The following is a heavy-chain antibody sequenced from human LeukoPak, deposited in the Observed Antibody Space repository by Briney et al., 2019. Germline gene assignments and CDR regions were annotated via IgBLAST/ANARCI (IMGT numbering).Heavy chain of an antibody. CDR2: MFTSGDT. Sequence: SETLSLTCTVSGGSIDAYYWTWIRQPGDKRLEGLGRMFTSGDTYYTPSLRGRLTISLDTAKNQIFLKLTSVTAADTAVYYCARLLLAGSGGLQWFDPWGQGTLVTVSS. J-gene: IGHJ5*02. D-gene: IGHD3-10*01. CDR3: ARLLLAGSGGLQWFDP. CDR1: GGSIDAYY. V-gene: IGHV4-4*07.